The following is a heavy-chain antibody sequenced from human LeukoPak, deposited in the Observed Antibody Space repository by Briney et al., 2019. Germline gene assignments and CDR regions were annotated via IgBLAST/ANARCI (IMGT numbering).Heavy chain of an antibody. D-gene: IGHD3-3*01. V-gene: IGHV4-39*01. CDR1: GGSISSSSYY. CDR2: IYYSGST. J-gene: IGHJ4*02. Sequence: PSETLSLTCTVSGGSISSSSYYWGWIRQPPGKGLEWIGCIYYSGSTYYNPSLKSRVTISVDTSKNQFSLKLSSVTAADTAVYYCARHLTAGNLYQYYDFWSGPCYFDYWGQGTLVTVSS. CDR3: ARHLTAGNLYQYYDFWSGPCYFDY.